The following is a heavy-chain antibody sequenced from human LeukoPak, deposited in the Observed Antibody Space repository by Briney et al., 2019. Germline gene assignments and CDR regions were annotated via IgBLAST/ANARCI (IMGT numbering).Heavy chain of an antibody. J-gene: IGHJ2*01. CDR3: ARDQGSMIVVRTTTWYFDL. D-gene: IGHD3-22*01. Sequence: GGSLTLTCAASGFTFSNYWMSWVRQAPGKGLEWLANINQVGSEIYYVDSVKGRFTISRDNGKNSLYLQINSLRADDTAVYYCARDQGSMIVVRTTTWYFDLWGRGTLVTVSS. CDR1: GFTFSNYW. CDR2: INQVGSEI. V-gene: IGHV3-7*01.